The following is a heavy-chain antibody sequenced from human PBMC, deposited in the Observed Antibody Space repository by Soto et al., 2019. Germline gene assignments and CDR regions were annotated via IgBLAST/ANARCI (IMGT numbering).Heavy chain of an antibody. CDR3: ARSTGELLSLDP. Sequence: PSETLSLTFAVTGYSISSSFWWGWIRQPPGKGLEWIGYIYYTGTTYYNPSLKIRVTMSVDTSNNQFSLKLKSVNALDTAVYYCARSTGELLSLDPWGQGTLVTVSS. CDR1: GYSISSSFW. D-gene: IGHD1-26*01. V-gene: IGHV4-28*01. J-gene: IGHJ5*02. CDR2: IYYTGTT.